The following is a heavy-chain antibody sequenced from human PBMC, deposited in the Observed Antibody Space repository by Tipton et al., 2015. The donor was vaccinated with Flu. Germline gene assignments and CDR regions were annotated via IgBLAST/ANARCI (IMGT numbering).Heavy chain of an antibody. CDR1: GFTFSSYA. J-gene: IGHJ4*02. D-gene: IGHD6-13*01. CDR3: ARSSYSSSWFFDY. Sequence: SLRLSCAASGFTFSSYAMGWVRQAPGKGLEWVAKIKQDGSEKYYVDSVKGRFTISRDNAKNSLYLQMNSLRAEDTAVYFCARSSYSSSWFFDYWGQGTLVTASS. CDR2: IKQDGSEK. V-gene: IGHV3-7*01.